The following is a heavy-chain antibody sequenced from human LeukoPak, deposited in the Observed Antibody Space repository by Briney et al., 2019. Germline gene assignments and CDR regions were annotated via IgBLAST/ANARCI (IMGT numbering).Heavy chain of an antibody. Sequence: SETLSLTCAVYGGSFSGYYWSWIRQPPGKGLEWIGEINHSGSTNCNPSLKSRVTISVDTSKNQFSLKLSSVTAADTAVYYCARGRVVVVPAAIMGGTLDYWGQGTLVTVSS. J-gene: IGHJ4*02. CDR2: INHSGST. CDR1: GGSFSGYY. D-gene: IGHD2-2*02. V-gene: IGHV4-34*01. CDR3: ARGRVVVVPAAIMGGTLDY.